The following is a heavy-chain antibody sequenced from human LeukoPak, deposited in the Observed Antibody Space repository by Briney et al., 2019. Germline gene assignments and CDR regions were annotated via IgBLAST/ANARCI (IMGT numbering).Heavy chain of an antibody. Sequence: PSETLSLTRTVSGDSISSHYWSWIRQPPGKGLEFIGYIYYSGITNYNPPLESRVTISLDTSKSQFSLKLSSVTAADTAVYYCAGMLRGVTGFEYWGQGTLVTVSS. CDR2: IYYSGIT. V-gene: IGHV4-59*11. CDR1: GDSISSHY. D-gene: IGHD3-10*01. CDR3: AGMLRGVTGFEY. J-gene: IGHJ4*02.